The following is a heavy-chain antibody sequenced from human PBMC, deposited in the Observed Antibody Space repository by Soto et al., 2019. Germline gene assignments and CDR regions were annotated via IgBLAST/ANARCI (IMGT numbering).Heavy chain of an antibody. CDR3: ARSVHWYSAI. J-gene: IGHJ2*01. CDR2: INTDHGNT. V-gene: IGHV1-18*01. CDR1: GYMFTTYG. Sequence: QVQLVQSGGEVKKPVASVKISCKTSGYMFTTYGIIWVRQAPGQGLEWMGWINTDHGNTNSAQNLQGRVTMTADTSASRAYMELRSLRSDDTAVYYCARSVHWYSAIWGRGTLVTVSS.